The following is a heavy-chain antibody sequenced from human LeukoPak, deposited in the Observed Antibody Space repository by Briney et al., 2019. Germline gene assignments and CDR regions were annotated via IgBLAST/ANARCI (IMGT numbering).Heavy chain of an antibody. CDR2: IKEDGSET. CDR3: ARVDGSSSCPDY. J-gene: IGHJ4*02. CDR1: GFTFISYW. Sequence: GVLSLSFAASGFTFISYWMSWVRQAPGKGLEWVANIKEDGSETYYLDSVKGRFTISRDNAKNSLYLQMSGLRAEDTAVYYCARVDGSSSCPDYWGQGSLVTVSS. V-gene: IGHV3-7*01. D-gene: IGHD6-13*01.